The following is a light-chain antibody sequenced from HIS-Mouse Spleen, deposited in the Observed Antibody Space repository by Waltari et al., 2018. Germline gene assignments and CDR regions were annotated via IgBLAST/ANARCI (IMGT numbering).Light chain of an antibody. Sequence: IALTQSPRTLSLSPGARPTLSCTASQSVSSSYLAWYQQKPGHAPRLLIYGASSRATGIPDRFSGSGSGTDFTLTISRLEPEDFAVYYCQQYGSSPPRITFGQGTRLEIK. CDR3: QQYGSSPPRIT. CDR2: GAS. V-gene: IGKV3-20*01. CDR1: QSVSSSY. J-gene: IGKJ5*01.